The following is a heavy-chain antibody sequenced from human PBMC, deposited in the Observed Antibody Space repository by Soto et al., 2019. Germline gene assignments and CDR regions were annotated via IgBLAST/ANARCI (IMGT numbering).Heavy chain of an antibody. CDR2: ISGGGGKT. D-gene: IGHD1-1*01. V-gene: IGHV3-23*01. J-gene: IGHJ4*02. Sequence: EVQLSESGGGLVQPGGSLRLSCAASGFTCSNYAMSWVRQGPGKGLEWVSAISGGGGKTYHADSVKGRFTISRDNSKNMLSLQMNSLRAEDTAVYYCAKERNGPYDYWGQGTLVTVSS. CDR1: GFTCSNYA. CDR3: AKERNGPYDY.